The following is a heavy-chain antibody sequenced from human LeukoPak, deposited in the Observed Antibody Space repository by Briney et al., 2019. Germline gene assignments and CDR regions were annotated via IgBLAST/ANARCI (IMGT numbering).Heavy chain of an antibody. CDR3: ARIWQWLALDY. Sequence: GGSLRLSCAASGFTFSTYAMHWFRQAPGKGLEYVSAITGNGGSTYYADSVKGRFTISRDNSKNTLYLQMGSLRTEDMAVCYCARIWQWLALDYWGQGTLVTVSS. J-gene: IGHJ4*02. V-gene: IGHV3-64*02. D-gene: IGHD6-19*01. CDR1: GFTFSTYA. CDR2: ITGNGGST.